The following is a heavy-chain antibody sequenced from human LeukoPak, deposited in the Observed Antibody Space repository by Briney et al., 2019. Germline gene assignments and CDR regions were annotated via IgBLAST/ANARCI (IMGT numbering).Heavy chain of an antibody. J-gene: IGHJ4*02. D-gene: IGHD2-2*01. CDR2: INPNSGDT. CDR3: ARDYCSSTSCLFDY. V-gene: IGHV1-2*06. Sequence: GASVKVSCKASGYTFTCYYMHWVRQAPGQGLEWMGRINPNSGDTNYAQKFQGRVTMTRDTSISTAYMELSRLRSDDTAVYYCARDYCSSTSCLFDYWGQGTLVTVSS. CDR1: GYTFTCYY.